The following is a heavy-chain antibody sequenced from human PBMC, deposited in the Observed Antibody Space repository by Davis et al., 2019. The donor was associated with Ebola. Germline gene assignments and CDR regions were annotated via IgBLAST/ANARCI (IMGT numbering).Heavy chain of an antibody. Sequence: GGSLRLSCAASGFSFSSYDMHWVRQAPGKGLEWVAVISYDGSNKYYADSVKGRFTISRDNSKNTLYLQMNSLRAEDTAVYYCATTPQYSSGQNKPFDYWGQGTLVTVSS. J-gene: IGHJ4*02. CDR1: GFSFSSYD. CDR2: ISYDGSNK. D-gene: IGHD6-19*01. V-gene: IGHV3-30*03. CDR3: ATTPQYSSGQNKPFDY.